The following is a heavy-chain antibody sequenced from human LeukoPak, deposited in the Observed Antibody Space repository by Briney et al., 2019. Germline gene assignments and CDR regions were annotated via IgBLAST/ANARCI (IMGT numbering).Heavy chain of an antibody. Sequence: GGSLRLSCAASGFTFSSYSMNWVRQAPGKGLEWVSSISSSSSYIYYADSVKGRFTISRDNAKNSLYLQMNSLRAEDTAVYYCARDEFANWNYAFDIWGQGTMVTVSS. D-gene: IGHD1-1*01. CDR3: ARDEFANWNYAFDI. CDR1: GFTFSSYS. J-gene: IGHJ3*02. CDR2: ISSSSSYI. V-gene: IGHV3-21*01.